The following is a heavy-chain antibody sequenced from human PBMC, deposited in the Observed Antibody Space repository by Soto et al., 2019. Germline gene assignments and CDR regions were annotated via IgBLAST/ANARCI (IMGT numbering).Heavy chain of an antibody. CDR1: GFTFSSYG. J-gene: IGHJ4*02. CDR3: AKDGRSDYGDYYFDY. V-gene: IGHV3-30*18. CDR2: ISYDGSNK. Sequence: GGSLRLSCAASGFTFSSYGMHWVRQAPGKGLEWVAVISYDGSNKYYADSVKGRFTISRDNSKNTLYLQMNSLRAEDTAVYYCAKDGRSDYGDYYFDYWGQGTLVTVSS. D-gene: IGHD4-17*01.